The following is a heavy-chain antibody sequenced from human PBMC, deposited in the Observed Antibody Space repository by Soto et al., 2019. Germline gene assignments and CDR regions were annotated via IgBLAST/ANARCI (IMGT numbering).Heavy chain of an antibody. CDR2: IYYSGST. CDR1: GGSVSRGSYY. CDR3: ARGCTSSSCYTNGYYYGMDV. Sequence: PSETLSLTCTVSGGSVSRGSYYWSWIRQPPGRGLEWIGYIYYSGSTSYNPSLKSRVTMSVDTSKNQFSLRLISVTAVDTAVYYCARGCTSSSCYTNGYYYGMDVWGQGTTVTVSS. V-gene: IGHV4-61*01. D-gene: IGHD2-2*02. J-gene: IGHJ6*02.